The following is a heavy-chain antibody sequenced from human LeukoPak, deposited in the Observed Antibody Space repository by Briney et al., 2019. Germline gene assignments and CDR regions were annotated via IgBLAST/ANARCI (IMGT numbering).Heavy chain of an antibody. J-gene: IGHJ4*02. V-gene: IGHV3-74*01. CDR1: GLTFGSPW. CDR2: INSDGSAA. CDR3: ARGTAGYHSSYFDY. Sequence: GGSLRLSCAASGLTFGSPWMHWVRQAPGKGLVWVSRINSDGSAAAYADSVKGRFTISRDNAENTLYLQMNSLRAEDTAVYYCARGTAGYHSSYFDYWGQGTLVTVSS. D-gene: IGHD3-16*02.